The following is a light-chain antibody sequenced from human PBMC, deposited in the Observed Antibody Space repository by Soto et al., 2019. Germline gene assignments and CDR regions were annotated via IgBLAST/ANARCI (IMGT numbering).Light chain of an antibody. CDR2: DAS. V-gene: IGKV3-11*01. CDR1: QSIGHF. J-gene: IGKJ4*01. CDR3: QQRSNWPVS. Sequence: DIMVTQSPATLSLSPGESATLSCRASQSIGHFLVWYQQKPGQAPRLLISDASKRATGIPARFSGIGSGTDFTLTSNSLQPEDSAIYYCQQRSNWPVSFGGGTKVEIK.